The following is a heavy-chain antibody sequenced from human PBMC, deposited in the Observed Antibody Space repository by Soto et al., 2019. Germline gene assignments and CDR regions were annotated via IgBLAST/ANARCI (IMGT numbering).Heavy chain of an antibody. Sequence: QVQLVESGGGVVQPGRSLRLSCAASGFIFTNHAMHWVRQAPGKGLEWVAQIWYDGSVKNYADSMKARFTVSRDSPKNTLLLQMNRLRVEDTAVYYCARDGQRLARYAFDIWGQGTLVTVSS. CDR3: ARDGQRLARYAFDI. J-gene: IGHJ3*02. V-gene: IGHV3-33*01. CDR1: GFIFTNHA. D-gene: IGHD6-25*01. CDR2: IWYDGSVK.